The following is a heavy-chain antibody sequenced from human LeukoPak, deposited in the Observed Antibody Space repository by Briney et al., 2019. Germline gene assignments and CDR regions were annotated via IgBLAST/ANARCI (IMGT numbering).Heavy chain of an antibody. CDR2: IYHSGST. V-gene: IGHV4-30-2*01. CDR3: ARGGAARSIDY. Sequence: SETLFLTCAVSGGSISSGGYSWSWIRQPPGKGLEWIGYIYHSGSTYYNPSLKSRVTISVDRSKNQFSLKLSSVTAADTAVYYCARGGAARSIDYWGQGTLVTVSS. CDR1: GGSISSGGYS. J-gene: IGHJ4*02. D-gene: IGHD6-6*01.